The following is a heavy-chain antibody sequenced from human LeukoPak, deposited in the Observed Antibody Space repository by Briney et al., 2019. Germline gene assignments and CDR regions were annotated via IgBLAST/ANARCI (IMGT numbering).Heavy chain of an antibody. V-gene: IGHV4-59*01. CDR2: MHNGVHT. CDR1: GDSINSYF. J-gene: IGHJ4*02. CDR3: AATIKRDYGDTNLDY. D-gene: IGHD4/OR15-4a*01. Sequence: PSETLSLTCTVPGDSINSYFWSWLRQPPGKGLEWIGYMHNGVHTNYNPSLKSRVTISGDTSKNQLSLKLTSVTAADTAVYYCAATIKRDYGDTNLDYWGQGTLVTVSS.